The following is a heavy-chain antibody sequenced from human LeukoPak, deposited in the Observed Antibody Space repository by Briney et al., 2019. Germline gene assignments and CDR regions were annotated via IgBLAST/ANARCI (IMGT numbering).Heavy chain of an antibody. CDR1: DGSISSYY. J-gene: IGHJ1*01. D-gene: IGHD1-26*01. CDR2: IYYSGST. V-gene: IGHV4-59*01. CDR3: ASGGVGVNPTRLQH. Sequence: SETLSLTCTVSDGSISSYYWSWTRQPPGKGLEWIGYIYYSGSTNYNPSLKSRVTISVDTSKNQFSLKLSSVTAADTAVYYCASGGVGVNPTRLQHWGQGTLVTVSS.